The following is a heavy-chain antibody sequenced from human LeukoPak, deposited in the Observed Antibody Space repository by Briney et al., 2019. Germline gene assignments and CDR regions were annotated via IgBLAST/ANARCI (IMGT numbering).Heavy chain of an antibody. D-gene: IGHD2-21*01. CDR1: GGSFSGYY. CDR3: ARQDGTYCGGDCYSGSFDY. V-gene: IGHV4-34*01. CDR2: IYYSGST. J-gene: IGHJ4*02. Sequence: SETLSLTCAVYGGSFSGYYWSWIRQPPGKGLEWIGSIYYSGSTYYNPSLKSRVTISVDTSKNQFSLKLSSVTAADTAVYYCARQDGTYCGGDCYSGSFDYWGQGTLVTVSS.